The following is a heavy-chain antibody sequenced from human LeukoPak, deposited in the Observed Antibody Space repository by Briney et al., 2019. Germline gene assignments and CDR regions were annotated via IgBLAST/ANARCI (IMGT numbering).Heavy chain of an antibody. CDR2: ISGSGT. Sequence: GGSLRLSCVGTGFSFSSFSMNWVRQAPGKGLEWVATISGSGTYYLDSVKGRFTISRDDFRSTVYLQMNSLRADDTALYYCATIPGDSFFDVWGQGTLVTVSS. J-gene: IGHJ4*02. CDR3: ATIPGDSFFDV. V-gene: IGHV3-23*01. D-gene: IGHD2-21*01. CDR1: GFSFSSFS.